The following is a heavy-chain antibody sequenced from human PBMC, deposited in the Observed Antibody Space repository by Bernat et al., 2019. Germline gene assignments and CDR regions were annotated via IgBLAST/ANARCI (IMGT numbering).Heavy chain of an antibody. CDR1: GFTFSSYG. Sequence: QVQLVESGGGVVQPGRSLRLSCAASGFTFSSYGMHWVRQAPGKGLEWVAVIWYDGSNKYYAESVKGRFTISRDKSKNTLYLQMNSLRGEDTAVYYCARDPQYSSSPCFDYWGQGTLVTVSS. V-gene: IGHV3-33*01. CDR2: IWYDGSNK. D-gene: IGHD6-6*01. CDR3: ARDPQYSSSPCFDY. J-gene: IGHJ4*02.